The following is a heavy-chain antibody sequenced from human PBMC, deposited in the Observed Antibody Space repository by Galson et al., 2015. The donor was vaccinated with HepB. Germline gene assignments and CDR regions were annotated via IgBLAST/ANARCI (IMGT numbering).Heavy chain of an antibody. CDR3: ARDGALMDFWSGYYSPDYFDY. D-gene: IGHD3-3*01. Sequence: LSCAASGFTFSSYSMNWVRQAPGKGLEWVSSISSSSSYIYYADSVKGRFTISRDNAKNSLYLQMNSLRAEDTAVYYCARDGALMDFWSGYYSPDYFDYWGQGTLVTVSS. J-gene: IGHJ4*02. CDR1: GFTFSSYS. CDR2: ISSSSSYI. V-gene: IGHV3-21*01.